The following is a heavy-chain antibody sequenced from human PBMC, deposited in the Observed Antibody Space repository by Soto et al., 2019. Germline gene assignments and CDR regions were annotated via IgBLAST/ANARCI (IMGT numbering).Heavy chain of an antibody. J-gene: IGHJ4*02. V-gene: IGHV1-8*01. CDR2: MNPNNGNT. Sequence: GASVKVSCKASGYTFTNYDINWVRQATGQGLEWMGWMNPNNGNTGYAQKFQGRVTITRDTSASTAYMELSSLRSEDTAVYYCARGSGYYYWDDYWGQGTLVTVSS. CDR3: ARGSGYYYWDDY. CDR1: GYTFTNYD. D-gene: IGHD3-22*01.